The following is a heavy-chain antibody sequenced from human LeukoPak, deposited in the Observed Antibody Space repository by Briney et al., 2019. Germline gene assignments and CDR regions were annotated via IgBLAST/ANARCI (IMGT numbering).Heavy chain of an antibody. CDR2: SSSSGSTI. CDR3: ARRRDFIDY. V-gene: IGHV3-11*01. Sequence: GGSLRLSCAASGFTLSDYYMSWIRQAPGKGLEWVSYSSSSGSTIYYADSVRGRFAISRGNAKNSLYLQMNSLRAEDTAVYYCARRRDFIDYWGQGTLVTVSS. J-gene: IGHJ4*02. D-gene: IGHD3/OR15-3a*01. CDR1: GFTLSDYY.